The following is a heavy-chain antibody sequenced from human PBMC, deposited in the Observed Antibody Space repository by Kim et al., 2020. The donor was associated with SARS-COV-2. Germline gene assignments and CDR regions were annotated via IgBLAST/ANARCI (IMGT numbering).Heavy chain of an antibody. V-gene: IGHV4-39*01. Sequence: SLKSRVTISVDTSKNQFSLKLSSVTAADTAVYYCARLHPTTVTANDAFDIWGQGTMVTVSS. D-gene: IGHD4-17*01. J-gene: IGHJ3*02. CDR3: ARLHPTTVTANDAFDI.